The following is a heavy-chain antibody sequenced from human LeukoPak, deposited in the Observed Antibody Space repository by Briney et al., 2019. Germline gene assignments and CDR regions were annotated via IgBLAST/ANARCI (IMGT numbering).Heavy chain of an antibody. V-gene: IGHV1-2*02. Sequence: ASVKVSSKASGYTFTGYYMHRVRQAPGQGLEWMGWINPNSGGTNYAQKFQGRVTMTRDTSISTAYMELSRLRSDDTAVYYCAMIQGWFRDGTDYWGQVTLVTVSS. CDR1: GYTFTGYY. CDR2: INPNSGGT. D-gene: IGHD3-10*01. CDR3: AMIQGWFRDGTDY. J-gene: IGHJ4*02.